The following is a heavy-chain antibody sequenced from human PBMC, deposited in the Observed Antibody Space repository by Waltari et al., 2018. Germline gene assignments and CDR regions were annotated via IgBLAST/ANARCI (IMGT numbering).Heavy chain of an antibody. CDR3: ARGSRRFLEWLLTFFDY. CDR2: INHSGST. J-gene: IGHJ4*02. D-gene: IGHD3-3*01. Sequence: QVQLQQWGAGLLKPSETLSLTCAVYGGSFSGYYWSWIRQPPGKGLEWIGEINHSGSTNYNPSLKSRVTISVDTSKNQFSLKLSSVTAADTAVYYCARGSRRFLEWLLTFFDYWGQGTLVTVSS. CDR1: GGSFSGYY. V-gene: IGHV4-34*01.